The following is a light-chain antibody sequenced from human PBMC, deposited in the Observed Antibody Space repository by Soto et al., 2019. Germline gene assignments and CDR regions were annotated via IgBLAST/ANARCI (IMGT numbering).Light chain of an antibody. Sequence: DIVLTQSPATLSLSPGERATLSCRASQSVSSYLAWYQQKPGQAPRLLIYDASNRATGIPARFSGSGSGTDFTLTISSLEPEDFAVSYCQQRSNWPFLTFGGGTKVEIK. CDR1: QSVSSY. V-gene: IGKV3-11*01. CDR2: DAS. CDR3: QQRSNWPFLT. J-gene: IGKJ4*01.